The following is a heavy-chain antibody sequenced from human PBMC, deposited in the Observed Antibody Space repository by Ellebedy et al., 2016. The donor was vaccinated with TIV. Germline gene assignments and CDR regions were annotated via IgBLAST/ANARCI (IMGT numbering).Heavy chain of an antibody. D-gene: IGHD5-24*01. V-gene: IGHV1-69*04. CDR2: IIPILGIA. Sequence: SVKVSCXASGGTFSSYAISWVRQAPGQGLEWMGRIIPILGIANYAQKFQGRVTITADKSTSTAYMELSSLRSEDTAVYYCARDGYNLGYFDYWGQGTLVTVSS. CDR3: ARDGYNLGYFDY. J-gene: IGHJ4*02. CDR1: GGTFSSYA.